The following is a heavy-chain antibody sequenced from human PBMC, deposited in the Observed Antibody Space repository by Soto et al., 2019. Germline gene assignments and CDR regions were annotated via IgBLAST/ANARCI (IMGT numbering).Heavy chain of an antibody. V-gene: IGHV3-13*01. Sequence: GGSLRLSCAASGFTFDEYAMHWVRQAPGKGLEWVSAIGTAGDTYYPGSVKGRFTISRENAKNSLYLQMNSLRAGDTAAYYCAREGGAYYYGSGSYSHYYYGMDVWGQGTTVTVSS. CDR3: AREGGAYYYGSGSYSHYYYGMDV. CDR1: GFTFDEYA. CDR2: IGTAGDT. J-gene: IGHJ6*02. D-gene: IGHD3-10*01.